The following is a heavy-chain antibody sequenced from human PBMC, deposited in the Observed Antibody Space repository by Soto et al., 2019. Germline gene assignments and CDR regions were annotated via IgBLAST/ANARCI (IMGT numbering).Heavy chain of an antibody. Sequence: ASVKVSCKASGYTFTGYYMHWVGQARGQGLEWMGWINPNSGGTNYAQKFQGRVTMTRDTSISTAYMELSRLRSDDTAVYYCARNERITIFAVVSARNWGPGTLSSVS. V-gene: IGHV1-2*02. CDR3: ARNERITIFAVVSARN. CDR2: INPNSGGT. D-gene: IGHD3-3*01. J-gene: IGHJ4*02. CDR1: GYTFTGYY.